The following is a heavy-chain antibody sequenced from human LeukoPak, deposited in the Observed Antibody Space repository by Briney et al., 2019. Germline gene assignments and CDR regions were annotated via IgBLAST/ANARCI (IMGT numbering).Heavy chain of an antibody. CDR1: GFTFSSYS. CDR2: ISSSSSTI. CDR3: AKDLFDILTGYLFGSAFDI. D-gene: IGHD3-9*01. V-gene: IGHV3-48*01. Sequence: PGRSLRLSCAASGFTFSSYSMNWVRQAPGKGLEWVSYISSSSSTIYYADSVKGRFTISRDNSKNTLYLQMNSLRAEDTAVYYCAKDLFDILTGYLFGSAFDIWGQGTMVTVSS. J-gene: IGHJ3*02.